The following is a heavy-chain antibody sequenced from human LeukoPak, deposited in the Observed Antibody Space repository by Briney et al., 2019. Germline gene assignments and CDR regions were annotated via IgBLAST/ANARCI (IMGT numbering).Heavy chain of an antibody. D-gene: IGHD5-24*01. V-gene: IGHV3-53*01. J-gene: IGHJ4*02. CDR2: IYSDGST. CDR3: ARGGDTYNYRGTFDY. Sequence: PGGSLRLSCAASGFTVSSNYMSWVRQAPGKRPEWVSVIYSDGSTYYADSVKGRFTISRDNSKNTLYLQMNSLRAEDTAVYYCARGGDTYNYRGTFDYWGQGTLVTVSS. CDR1: GFTVSSNY.